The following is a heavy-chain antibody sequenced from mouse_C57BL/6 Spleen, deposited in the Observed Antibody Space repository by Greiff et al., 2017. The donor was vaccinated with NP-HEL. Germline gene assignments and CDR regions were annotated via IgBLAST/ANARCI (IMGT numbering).Heavy chain of an antibody. D-gene: IGHD1-1*01. J-gene: IGHJ3*01. CDR2: IYPGSGST. CDR3: ARGGVTTVECAY. V-gene: IGHV1-55*01. Sequence: VQLQQPGAELVKPGASVKMSCKASGYTFTSYWITWVKQRPGQGLEWIGYIYPGSGSTNYNEKFKSKATLTVDTSSSTAYMQLSSLTSEDSAVYYCARGGVTTVECAYWGQGTLVTVSA. CDR1: GYTFTSYW.